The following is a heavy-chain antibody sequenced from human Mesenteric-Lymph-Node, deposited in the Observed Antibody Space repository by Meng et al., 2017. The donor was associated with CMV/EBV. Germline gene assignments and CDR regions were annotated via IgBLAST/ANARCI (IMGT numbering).Heavy chain of an antibody. CDR1: GFTFSSYS. J-gene: IGHJ4*02. CDR2: IISSGNYI. V-gene: IGHV3-21*01. CDR3: ARDRWELLGLFDY. D-gene: IGHD1-26*01. Sequence: GESLKISCAASGFTFSSYSMNWVRQAPGKGLEWVSSIISSGNYIYYADSVKGRFTISRDNAKNSLYLQMNSLRAEDTAVYYCARDRWELLGLFDYWGQGALVTVS.